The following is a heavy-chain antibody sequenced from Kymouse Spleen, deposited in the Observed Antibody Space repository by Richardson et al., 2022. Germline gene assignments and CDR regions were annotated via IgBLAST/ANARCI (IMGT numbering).Heavy chain of an antibody. CDR2: ISYDGSNK. CDR3: AKDRRDSSYFDY. Sequence: QVQLVESGGGVVQPGRSLRLSCAASGFTFSSYGMHWVRQAPGKGLEWVAVISYDGSNKYYADSVKGRFTISRDNSKNTLYLQMNSLRAEDTAVYYCAKDRRDSSYFDYWGQGTLVTVSS. J-gene: IGHJ4*02. V-gene: IGHV3-30*18. D-gene: IGHD6-13*01,IGHD6-19*01,IGHD6-25*01. CDR1: GFTFSSYG.